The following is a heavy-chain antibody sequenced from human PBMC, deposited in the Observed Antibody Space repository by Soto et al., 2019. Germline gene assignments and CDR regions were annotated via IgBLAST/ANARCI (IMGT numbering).Heavy chain of an antibody. V-gene: IGHV1-2*04. CDR3: ARDIAAAGSNYYYGMDV. Sequence: GASVKVSCKASGYTFTGYYMHWVRQAPGQGLEWMGWINPNSGGTNYAQKFQGWVTMTRDTSISTAYMELSRLRSDDTAVYYCARDIAAAGSNYYYGMDVWGQGTTVTV. D-gene: IGHD6-13*01. CDR2: INPNSGGT. J-gene: IGHJ6*02. CDR1: GYTFTGYY.